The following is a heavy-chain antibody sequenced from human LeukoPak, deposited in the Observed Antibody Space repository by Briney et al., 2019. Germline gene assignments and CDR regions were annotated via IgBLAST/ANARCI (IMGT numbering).Heavy chain of an antibody. V-gene: IGHV4-59*08. CDR1: GGSISSYY. J-gene: IGHJ4*01. Sequence: PSETLSLTCTVSGGSISSYYWSWIRQPPGKGLEWIGYIYYSGSTNYNPSLKSRVTISVDTSKNQFSLKLSSVTAADTAVYYCARHTTMVTPLDYWGHRTLVTVSS. D-gene: IGHD5-12*01. CDR3: ARHTTMVTPLDY. CDR2: IYYSGST.